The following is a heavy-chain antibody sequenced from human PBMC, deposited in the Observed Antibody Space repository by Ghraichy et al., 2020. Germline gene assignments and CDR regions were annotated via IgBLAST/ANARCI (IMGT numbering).Heavy chain of an antibody. CDR1: GFTFSSYA. J-gene: IGHJ5*02. V-gene: IGHV3-30-3*01. CDR2: ISYDGSNK. D-gene: IGHD6-6*01. Sequence: GGSLRLSCAASGFTFSSYAMHWVRQAPGKGLEWVAVISYDGSNKYYADSVKGRFTISRDNSKNTLYLQMNSLRAEDTAVYYCARESLAALNWFDPWGQGTLVTVSS. CDR3: ARESLAALNWFDP.